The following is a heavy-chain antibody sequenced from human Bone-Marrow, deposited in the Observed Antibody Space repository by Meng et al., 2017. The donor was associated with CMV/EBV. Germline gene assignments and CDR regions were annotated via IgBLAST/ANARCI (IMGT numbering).Heavy chain of an antibody. CDR2: VSNTGT. V-gene: IGHV3-23*01. Sequence: SGFSFSTYDMSWVRPAPGKGLEWVSSVSNTGTTYADSVKGRFTLSRDNSQNTMVLQMNSLRAEDTAVYYCAKSFRQYDTNGYYSFDYWGQGALVTVSS. CDR3: AKSFRQYDTNGYYSFDY. CDR1: GFSFSTYD. D-gene: IGHD3-22*01. J-gene: IGHJ4*02.